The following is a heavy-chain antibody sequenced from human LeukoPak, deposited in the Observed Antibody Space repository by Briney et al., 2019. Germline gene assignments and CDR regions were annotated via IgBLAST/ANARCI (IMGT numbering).Heavy chain of an antibody. CDR3: AREGSGYSSASEFDY. J-gene: IGHJ4*02. D-gene: IGHD6-25*01. Sequence: PGGSLRLSCAASGFTFSSYAMHWVRQAPGKGLEYVSAISSNGGSTYYANSVKGRFTISRDNSKNTLYLQMGSLRAEDMAVYYCAREGSGYSSASEFDYWGQGTLVTVSS. CDR2: ISSNGGST. V-gene: IGHV3-64*01. CDR1: GFTFSSYA.